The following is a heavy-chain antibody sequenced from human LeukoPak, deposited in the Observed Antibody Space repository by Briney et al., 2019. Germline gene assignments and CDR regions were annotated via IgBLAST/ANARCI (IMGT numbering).Heavy chain of an antibody. J-gene: IGHJ4*02. CDR2: IYYSGNT. V-gene: IGHV4-59*01. Sequence: KASEALSLTCTVSGGSISSYYWSWIRQPPGKGLEWIGYIYYSGNTNYNPSLKSRVTISVDTSKNQFSLKVSSVTAADTAMYYCARLLSGYTYTIDYWGQGTLVTVSS. D-gene: IGHD5-18*01. CDR3: ARLLSGYTYTIDY. CDR1: GGSISSYY.